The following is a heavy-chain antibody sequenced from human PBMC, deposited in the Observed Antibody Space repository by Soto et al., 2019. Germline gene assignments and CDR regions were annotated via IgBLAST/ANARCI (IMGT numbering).Heavy chain of an antibody. CDR3: ARDHGPGLPDYYYYYGMDV. Sequence: ASVKVSCKASGYTFTSYGISWVRQAPGQGLEWMGWISAYNGNTNYAQKLQGRVTMTTDTSTSTAYMELRSLRSDDTAVYYCARDHGPGLPDYYYYYGMDVWGQGTTVTVS. CDR2: ISAYNGNT. CDR1: GYTFTSYG. D-gene: IGHD3-10*01. V-gene: IGHV1-18*04. J-gene: IGHJ6*02.